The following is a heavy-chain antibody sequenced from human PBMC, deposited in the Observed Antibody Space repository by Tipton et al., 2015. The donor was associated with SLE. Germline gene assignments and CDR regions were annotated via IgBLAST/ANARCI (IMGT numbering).Heavy chain of an antibody. CDR1: GGSINNHY. Sequence: TLSLTCTISGGSINNHYWTWIRQPPGKGLEWIGYVYYNGNTKYNPSLKSRVTISVDTSKKQFSLKVSSVTAADTAVHYCARALTSAQGFYFESWGQGTLVTVSS. CDR3: ARALTSAQGFYFES. V-gene: IGHV4-59*11. J-gene: IGHJ4*02. D-gene: IGHD2-2*01. CDR2: VYYNGNT.